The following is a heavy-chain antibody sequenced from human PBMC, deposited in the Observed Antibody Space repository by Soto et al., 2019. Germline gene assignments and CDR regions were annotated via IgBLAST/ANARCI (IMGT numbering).Heavy chain of an antibody. J-gene: IGHJ4*02. CDR3: GKSNRGAYDTPDF. CDR2: ISYDGRNK. CDR1: GFSLNDYG. V-gene: IGHV3-30*18. D-gene: IGHD3-22*01. Sequence: QVQLVESGGGVVQPGRSLRLSCAASGFSLNDYGMHWVRQPPGKGLEWVADISYDGRNKYYTDSVRGRFTISRDISKGTLYLQMNSLRPEDTAVYYCGKSNRGAYDTPDFWGQGTPVTVSP.